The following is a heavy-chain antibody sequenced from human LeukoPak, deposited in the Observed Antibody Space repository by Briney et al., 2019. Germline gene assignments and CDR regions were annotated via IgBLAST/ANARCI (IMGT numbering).Heavy chain of an antibody. CDR1: GYTFSSYG. D-gene: IGHD6-6*01. CDR3: ARVRSSSSGAEAERY. CDR2: ITAYNGNT. Sequence: ASVKVSCKASGYTFSSYGISWVRQAPGQGLEWMGWITAYNGNTNYAQKLQGRVTMTTDTSTSTAYMELRSLRSDDTAVYYCARVRSSSSGAEAERYWGQGTLVTVSS. J-gene: IGHJ4*02. V-gene: IGHV1-18*01.